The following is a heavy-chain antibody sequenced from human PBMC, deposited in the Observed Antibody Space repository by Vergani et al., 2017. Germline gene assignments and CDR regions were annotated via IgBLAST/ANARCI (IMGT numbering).Heavy chain of an antibody. CDR2: IWYDGSNK. J-gene: IGHJ4*02. CDR1: GFTFSSYG. V-gene: IGHV3-33*01. D-gene: IGHD2-2*02. Sequence: QVQLVESGGGVVQPGRSLRLSCAASGFTFSSYGMHWVRQAPGKGLEWVAVIWYDGSNKYYADSVKGRFTISRDNSKNTLYLQMNSLRAEDTAVYYCARGGYCSSTSCYKGYFGYWGQGCLFTVSS. CDR3: ARGGYCSSTSCYKGYFGY.